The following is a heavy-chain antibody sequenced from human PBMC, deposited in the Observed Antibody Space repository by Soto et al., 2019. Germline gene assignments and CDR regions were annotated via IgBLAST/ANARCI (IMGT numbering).Heavy chain of an antibody. CDR1: GDSISTFY. Sequence: SETLSLTCTVSGDSISTFYWGWMRQSPGKELEWIGYVYYTGSTNYNPSLKSRVTILVGRSKNQFSLKLTSANAADTAVYYCARGRTVRNYADDSSDYFYFFDYWGQGTQVTVSS. J-gene: IGHJ4*02. D-gene: IGHD3-22*01. V-gene: IGHV4-59*01. CDR2: VYYTGST. CDR3: ARGRTVRNYADDSSDYFYFFDY.